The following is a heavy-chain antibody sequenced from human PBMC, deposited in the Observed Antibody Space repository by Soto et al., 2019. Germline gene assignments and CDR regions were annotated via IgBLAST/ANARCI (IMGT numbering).Heavy chain of an antibody. J-gene: IGHJ6*02. CDR2: IYNTGST. D-gene: IGHD6-13*01. CDR3: ARERDHSRDFHYYHGMDV. CDR1: GGSVSSGSYY. Sequence: SETLSLTCTVSGGSVSSGSYYWSWIRQPPGKGLEWIGYIYNTGSTKYNPSLKSRVTISVDMSKNQFSLKLSSVTAADTAVYHCARERDHSRDFHYYHGMDVWGQGTTVTVSS. V-gene: IGHV4-61*01.